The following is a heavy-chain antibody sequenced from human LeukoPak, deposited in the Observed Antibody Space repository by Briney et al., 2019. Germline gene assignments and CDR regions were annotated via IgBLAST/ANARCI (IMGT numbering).Heavy chain of an antibody. V-gene: IGHV3-7*01. CDR2: IKQDGSEK. Sequence: GGSLRLSCAASGFTFSSYSMNWVRQAPGKGLEWVANIKQDGSEKYYVDSVKGRFTISRDNAKNSLYLQMNSLRAEDTAVYYCARSNYPGGYYYYYMDVWGKGTTVTISS. D-gene: IGHD5-24*01. J-gene: IGHJ6*03. CDR1: GFTFSSYS. CDR3: ARSNYPGGYYYYYMDV.